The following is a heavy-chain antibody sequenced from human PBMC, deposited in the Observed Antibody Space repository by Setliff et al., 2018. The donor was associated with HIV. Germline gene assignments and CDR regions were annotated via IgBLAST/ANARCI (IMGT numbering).Heavy chain of an antibody. CDR2: INAGNGNT. Sequence: ASVKVSCKASGYTFTSYAMHWVRQAPGQRLEWMGWINAGNGNTKYSQKFQGRVTITRDTSASTAYMELSSLRSEDTAVYYCARSMTTVTDGGAGWFDPWGQGTLVTV. V-gene: IGHV1-3*01. CDR3: ARSMTTVTDGGAGWFDP. J-gene: IGHJ5*02. D-gene: IGHD4-17*01. CDR1: GYTFTSYA.